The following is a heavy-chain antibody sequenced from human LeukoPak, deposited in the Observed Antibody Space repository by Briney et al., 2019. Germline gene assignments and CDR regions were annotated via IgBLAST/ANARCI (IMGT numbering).Heavy chain of an antibody. J-gene: IGHJ4*02. CDR2: IKQDESDK. V-gene: IGHV3-7*01. D-gene: IGHD3-22*01. CDR3: ARHSNKYDYDSSGHYRSFDY. CDR1: GFTFSFYW. Sequence: GGSLRLSCAASGFTFSFYWMSWVRQAPGKGLEWVANIKQDESDKYYVDSVKGRFIISRDNSKNSLYLQMNSLRAEDTAFYFCARHSNKYDYDSSGHYRSFDYWGQGTRVSVSS.